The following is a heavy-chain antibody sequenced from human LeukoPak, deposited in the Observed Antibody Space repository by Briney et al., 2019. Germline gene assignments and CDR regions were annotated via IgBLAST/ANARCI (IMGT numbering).Heavy chain of an antibody. CDR3: ARQVAHYYYYMDV. J-gene: IGHJ6*03. CDR2: IYPGDSDT. Sequence: GESLKISCKGSGYSFTSYWIGWVRQMPGKGLEWMGIIYPGDSDTRYSPSFQGQVTISADKSISTAYLQWGSLKASDTAMYYCARQVAHYYYYMDVWGKGTTVTVSS. CDR1: GYSFTSYW. V-gene: IGHV5-51*01.